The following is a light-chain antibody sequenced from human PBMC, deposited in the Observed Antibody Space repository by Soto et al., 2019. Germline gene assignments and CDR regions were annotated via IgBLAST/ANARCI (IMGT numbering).Light chain of an antibody. CDR2: CAS. J-gene: IGKJ1*01. V-gene: IGKV3-15*01. CDR3: QQYNNWPRT. CDR1: QSVSSD. Sequence: EIVMTQSPATLSVSPGERATLSCRASQSVSSDLAWYHQKPGQPHRLLIYCASTRATGIPARFSGSGSGTEFTLIINSLQSEDFAVYYCQQYNNWPRTFGQGTKVEIK.